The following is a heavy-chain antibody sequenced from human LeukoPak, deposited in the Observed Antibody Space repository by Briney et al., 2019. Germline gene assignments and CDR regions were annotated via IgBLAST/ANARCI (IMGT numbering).Heavy chain of an antibody. D-gene: IGHD4-17*01. CDR1: GGSISSYY. V-gene: IGHV4-34*01. CDR3: ARAYDYGESADAFDI. Sequence: SETLSLTCTVSGGSISSYYWSWIRQPPGKGLEWIGEINHSGSTNYNPSLKSRVTISVDTSKNQFSLKLSSVTAADTAVYYCARAYDYGESADAFDIWGQGTMVTVSS. CDR2: INHSGST. J-gene: IGHJ3*02.